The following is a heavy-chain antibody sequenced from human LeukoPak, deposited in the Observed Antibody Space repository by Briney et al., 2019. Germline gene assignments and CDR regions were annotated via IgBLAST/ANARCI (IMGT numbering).Heavy chain of an antibody. CDR2: IYYSGST. V-gene: IGHV4-59*01. Sequence: PSETLSLTCTVSGGSISSYYWSWIRQPPGKGLEWIGYIYYSGSTNYNPSLKSRVTISVDTSKNQFSLKLSSMTATDTAVYYCARVGSSGWYTYYFDYWGQGTLVTVSS. CDR1: GGSISSYY. J-gene: IGHJ4*02. CDR3: ARVGSSGWYTYYFDY. D-gene: IGHD6-19*01.